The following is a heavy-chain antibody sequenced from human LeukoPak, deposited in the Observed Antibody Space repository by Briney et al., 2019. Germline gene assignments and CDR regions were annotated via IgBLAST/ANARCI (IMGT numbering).Heavy chain of an antibody. CDR1: SYSISSGYY. CDR3: ARHRALRLNLDY. V-gene: IGHV4-38-2*02. CDR2: IYRSGTT. Sequence: SETLSLTCTVSSYSISSGYYWGWIRQPPGKGLEWIGSIYRSGTTYYNPSLKSRVTISVDTSNNQFSLKTSSVTAADTAVYYCARHRALRLNLDYWGQGTLVTVSS. J-gene: IGHJ4*02.